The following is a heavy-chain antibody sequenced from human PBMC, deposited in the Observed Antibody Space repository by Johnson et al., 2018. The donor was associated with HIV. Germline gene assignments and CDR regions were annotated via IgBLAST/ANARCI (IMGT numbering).Heavy chain of an antibody. D-gene: IGHD6-13*01. J-gene: IGHJ3*01. V-gene: IGHV3-20*04. CDR2: INWNGATP. CDR3: TALWAAAGDAFDV. Sequence: MQLVESGGGLVQPGGSLRLSCAASVFTFSSYWMSWVRQVPGKGLEWVCDINWNGATPGSADSVKGRFTISRDNSRNTLYLQMNSLKSEDTAVYYCTALWAAAGDAFDVWGQGTMVTVSS. CDR1: VFTFSSYW.